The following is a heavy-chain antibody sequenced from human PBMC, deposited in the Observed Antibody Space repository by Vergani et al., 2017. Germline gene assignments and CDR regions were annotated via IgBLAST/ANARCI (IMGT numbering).Heavy chain of an antibody. CDR3: AKGVYCSSTXCYEGRGYYYGMGV. CDR2: ISGNGGNT. J-gene: IGHJ6*02. Sequence: EVQLLESGGGLVQPGGSLRLSCAASGFTFSSYAMSWVRQVPGQGLEWVSGISGNGGNTYYANSVKGRFTISRDNSKNTLYLQMNSLRADDTAVYYCAKGVYCSSTXCYEGRGYYYGMGVWGQGTTVTFSS. D-gene: IGHD2-2*01. V-gene: IGHV3-23*01. CDR1: GFTFSSYA.